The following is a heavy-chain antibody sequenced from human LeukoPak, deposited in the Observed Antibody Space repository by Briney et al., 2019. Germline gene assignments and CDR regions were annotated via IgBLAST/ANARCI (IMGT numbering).Heavy chain of an antibody. CDR1: GYSFTSYW. CDR2: IYPGDSDT. Sequence: GESLKISCKGSGYSFTSYWIGWVRQMPGKGLEWMGIIYPGDSDTRYSPSFQGQVTISADKSISTAYLQWSSLKASDTAMYYCARRTKIPCSSTSCYASDAFDIWGQGTMVTVSS. V-gene: IGHV5-51*01. J-gene: IGHJ3*02. D-gene: IGHD2-2*01. CDR3: ARRTKIPCSSTSCYASDAFDI.